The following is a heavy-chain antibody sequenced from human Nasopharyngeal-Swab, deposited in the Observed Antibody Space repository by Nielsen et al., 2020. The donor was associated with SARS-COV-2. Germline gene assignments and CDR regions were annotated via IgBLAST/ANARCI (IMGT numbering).Heavy chain of an antibody. D-gene: IGHD3-16*01. V-gene: IGHV3-7*03. CDR3: ARAGPADRGRGSYYYGMDV. CDR2: IKQDGSEK. Sequence: GGSLRLSCAASGFTFSSYWMSWVRQAPGKGLEWVANIKQDGSEKYYVDSVKGRFTISRDNAKNSLYLQMNSLRAEATAVYYCARAGPADRGRGSYYYGMDVWGQGTTVTVSS. J-gene: IGHJ6*02. CDR1: GFTFSSYW.